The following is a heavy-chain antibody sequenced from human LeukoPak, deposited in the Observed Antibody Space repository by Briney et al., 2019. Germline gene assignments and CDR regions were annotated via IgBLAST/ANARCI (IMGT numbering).Heavy chain of an antibody. V-gene: IGHV1-46*01. CDR1: GYTFTSYY. CDR2: INPSGGST. CDR3: ARESERGYSYGYALDY. Sequence: ASVKVSCKASGYTFTSYYMHWVRQAPGQGLGWMGIINPSGGSTSYAQKFQGRVTMTRDTSTSTVYMELSSLRSEDTAVYYCARESERGYSYGYALDYWGQGTLVTVSS. J-gene: IGHJ4*02. D-gene: IGHD5-18*01.